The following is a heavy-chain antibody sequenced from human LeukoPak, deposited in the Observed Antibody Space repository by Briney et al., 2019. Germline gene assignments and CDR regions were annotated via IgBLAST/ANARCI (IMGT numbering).Heavy chain of an antibody. D-gene: IGHD2-2*01. J-gene: IGHJ5*02. Sequence: GASVKVSCKASGGTFSSYAISWVRQAPGQGLEWMGGIIPIFGTANYAQKFQGRVTITADESTSTAYMELSSLRSEDTAVYYCARKYCSSTSCYERTGWFDPWGQGTLVTASS. CDR1: GGTFSSYA. V-gene: IGHV1-69*01. CDR2: IIPIFGTA. CDR3: ARKYCSSTSCYERTGWFDP.